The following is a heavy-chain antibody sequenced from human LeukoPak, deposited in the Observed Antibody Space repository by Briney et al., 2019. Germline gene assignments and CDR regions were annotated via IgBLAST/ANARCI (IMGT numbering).Heavy chain of an antibody. CDR3: ARLRDSDGSGSYSEWDAFDI. D-gene: IGHD3-10*01. Sequence: ASVTVSCKAYGYTFTGYYMHWVRQAPGQGLEWMGWINPNSGGTNYAQKFQGRVTMTRDTSISTAYMELSRLRSDDTAVYYCARLRDSDGSGSYSEWDAFDIWGQGTMVTVSS. J-gene: IGHJ3*02. CDR1: GYTFTGYY. CDR2: INPNSGGT. V-gene: IGHV1-2*02.